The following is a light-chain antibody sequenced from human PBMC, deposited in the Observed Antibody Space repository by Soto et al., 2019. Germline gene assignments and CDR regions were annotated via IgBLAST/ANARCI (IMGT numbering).Light chain of an antibody. Sequence: DIQVTQSPSSLSASVGDRFTITCRASQDIRTYLAWYQQKPGKAPKLLISAASTLQSGVPPRFIGSGSGTDFTLTISDLQPEDFATYYCQQGTALMYTFGQGTKVDI. V-gene: IGKV1D-12*01. J-gene: IGKJ2*01. CDR2: AAS. CDR1: QDIRTY. CDR3: QQGTALMYT.